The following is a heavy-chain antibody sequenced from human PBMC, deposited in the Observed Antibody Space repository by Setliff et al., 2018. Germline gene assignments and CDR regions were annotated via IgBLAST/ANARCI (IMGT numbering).Heavy chain of an antibody. V-gene: IGHV3-74*01. J-gene: IGHJ3*02. CDR3: IRDWGEAGSTNAFDI. D-gene: IGHD1-26*01. CDR1: GLTLSHYW. CDR2: INFDGTST. Sequence: GGSLRLSCEGSGLTLSHYWMHWVRQGPGKGLVWVSYINFDGTSTNYADSVKGRSTISRDNAKNTVYLQLNRLRADDTAVYYCIRDWGEAGSTNAFDIWGQGTVVTVSS.